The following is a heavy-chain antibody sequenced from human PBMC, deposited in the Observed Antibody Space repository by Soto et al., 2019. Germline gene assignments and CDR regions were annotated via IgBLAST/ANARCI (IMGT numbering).Heavy chain of an antibody. CDR3: AKLKGGLGRVYGMDD. Sequence: DEQVVESGGGSLQPGGSLRLSCAASGFSFRNYAMTWVRQSPGKGLELVSLISSGGGTTNYADSVKGRFSISRDNSQNMLYLQMNGLRGEATALYYWAKLKGGLGRVYGMDDWGQGTMVIVSS. D-gene: IGHD3-16*01. V-gene: IGHV3-23*04. CDR2: ISSGGGTT. J-gene: IGHJ6*02. CDR1: GFSFRNYA.